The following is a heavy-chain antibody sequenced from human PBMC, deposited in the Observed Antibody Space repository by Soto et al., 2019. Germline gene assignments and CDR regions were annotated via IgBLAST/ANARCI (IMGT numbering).Heavy chain of an antibody. V-gene: IGHV3-23*01. CDR1: GITFIADA. CDR3: AKSFSSNWYDYFDY. J-gene: IGHJ4*02. CDR2: ISGSGATT. D-gene: IGHD6-13*01. Sequence: PGGSLRLSCAASGITFIADAMSWVRQAPGKGLEWVSAISGSGATTYYADSVKGRFTISRDKSKSTLYLQMNSLRAEDTALYYCAKSFSSNWYDYFDYWGQGSLVTVSS.